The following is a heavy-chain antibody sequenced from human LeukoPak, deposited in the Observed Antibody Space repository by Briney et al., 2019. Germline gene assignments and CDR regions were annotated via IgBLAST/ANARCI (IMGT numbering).Heavy chain of an antibody. CDR3: ARHLGSGWYGAFDI. CDR2: IYHSGST. D-gene: IGHD6-19*01. J-gene: IGHJ3*02. Sequence: SETLSLSCALSGFSISSGYYWGWIRQPPGKGLEWIGSIYHSGSTYYNPSLKSRDTISVDTSKNQFSLKLSSVTAADTAVYYCARHLGSGWYGAFDIWGQGTMVTVS. V-gene: IGHV4-38-2*01. CDR1: GFSISSGYY.